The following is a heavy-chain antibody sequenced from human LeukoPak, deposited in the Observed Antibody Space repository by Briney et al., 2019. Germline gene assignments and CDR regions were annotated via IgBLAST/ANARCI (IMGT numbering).Heavy chain of an antibody. Sequence: SETLSLTCTVSGGSISSSSFYWGWIRQPPGKGLEWIESIYYSGSTYYNPSLKSRVTISVDTSKNQFSLKLSSVTAADTAVYYCARRSLGGWYLYWGQGTLVTVSS. D-gene: IGHD6-19*01. CDR3: ARRSLGGWYLY. V-gene: IGHV4-39*07. CDR1: GGSISSSSFY. CDR2: IYYSGST. J-gene: IGHJ4*02.